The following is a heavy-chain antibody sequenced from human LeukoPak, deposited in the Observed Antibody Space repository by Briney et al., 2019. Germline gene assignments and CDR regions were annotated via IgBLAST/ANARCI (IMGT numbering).Heavy chain of an antibody. V-gene: IGHV4-38-2*02. CDR1: GYSISSGYY. J-gene: IGHJ4*02. CDR2: IYYSGST. D-gene: IGHD6-19*01. Sequence: PSETPSLTCTVSGYSISSGYYWGWIRQPPGKGLEWIGSIYYSGSTYYNPSLKSRVTISVDTSKNQFSLKLSSVTAADTAVYYCARDTSVAGDDYWGQGTLVTVSS. CDR3: ARDTSVAGDDY.